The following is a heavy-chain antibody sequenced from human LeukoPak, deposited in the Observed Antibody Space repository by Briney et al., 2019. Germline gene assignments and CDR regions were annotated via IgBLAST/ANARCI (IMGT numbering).Heavy chain of an antibody. Sequence: GGSLRLYCAASGFTFGSYGMSWVRQTTGKGLEWVSFITPNADRTSYADSVEGRFTISRDNPRNTLYMQMNSLRDEDTALYYCAIMHGYYDGSGYWVQWGQGTLVTVSS. D-gene: IGHD3-22*01. CDR1: GFTFGSYG. CDR3: AIMHGYYDGSGYWVQ. CDR2: ITPNADRT. J-gene: IGHJ1*01. V-gene: IGHV3-23*01.